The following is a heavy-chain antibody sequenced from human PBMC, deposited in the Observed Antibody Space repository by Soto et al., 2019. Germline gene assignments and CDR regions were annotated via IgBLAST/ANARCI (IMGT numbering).Heavy chain of an antibody. CDR1: GYTLTSFY. J-gene: IGHJ4*02. CDR3: ARSTRPNGTPLYYFDS. Sequence: ASVKVSCKASGYTLTSFYMHWMRQAPGQGLEWMGVIDPSAGSTTYAQKFKGRVRMTRDTFTSTVSMELSSLRSEDTAVYYCARSTRPNGTPLYYFDSWGQRTLVTVS. D-gene: IGHD2-8*01. CDR2: IDPSAGST. V-gene: IGHV1-46*01.